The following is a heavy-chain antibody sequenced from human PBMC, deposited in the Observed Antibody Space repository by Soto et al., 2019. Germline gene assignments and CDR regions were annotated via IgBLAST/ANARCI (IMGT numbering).Heavy chain of an antibody. J-gene: IGHJ4*02. V-gene: IGHV1-69*01. CDR1: GGTFSSYA. Sequence: QVQLVQSGAEVKKPGSSVKVSCKASGGTFSSYAISWVRQAPGQGLEWMGGIIPIFGTANYAQKFQGRVTITADESTSTAYMELSSLRSEDTAVYYCARAPLGRIQLCASAYYFDYWGQGTLVTVSS. CDR2: IIPIFGTA. D-gene: IGHD5-18*01. CDR3: ARAPLGRIQLCASAYYFDY.